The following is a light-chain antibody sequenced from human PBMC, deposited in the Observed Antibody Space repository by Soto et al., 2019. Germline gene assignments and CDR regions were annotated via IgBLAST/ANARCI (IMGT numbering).Light chain of an antibody. J-gene: IGKJ4*01. V-gene: IGKV1-5*01. Sequence: IQMTQSPSTLSASVGDSVTITCRASQSINIWVAWYQQKPGKAPKLLIYHASTLQAGVPSRFSGSGSGTDFTLTINSLQPADFATYYCQHRSNWPLTFGGGTKVEIK. CDR3: QHRSNWPLT. CDR2: HAS. CDR1: QSINIW.